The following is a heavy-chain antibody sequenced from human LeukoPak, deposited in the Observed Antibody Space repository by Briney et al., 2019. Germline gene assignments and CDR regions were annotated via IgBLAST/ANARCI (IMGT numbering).Heavy chain of an antibody. V-gene: IGHV3-48*03. Sequence: QPGGSLRLSCAASGFTFSSYEMNWVRQAPGKGLEWVSYISSSGSTIYYADSVKGRFTISRDNAKNSLYLQMNSLRAEDTAVYYCARDSGYSFPNSNYGMDVWGQGTTVTVSS. J-gene: IGHJ6*02. CDR1: GFTFSSYE. CDR2: ISSSGSTI. CDR3: ARDSGYSFPNSNYGMDV. D-gene: IGHD3-22*01.